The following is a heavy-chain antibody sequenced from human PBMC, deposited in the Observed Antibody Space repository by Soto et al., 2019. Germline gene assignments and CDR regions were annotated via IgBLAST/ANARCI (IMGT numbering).Heavy chain of an antibody. CDR3: ARDGRIRRPDWYFDL. D-gene: IGHD2-15*01. Sequence: EGSLRLSCAASGLTFSSYEMNWVRQAPGKGLEWVSYISRSGSTIYYADSVKGRVTISRDNAKNSLYLQMNSLRAEDTAVYYCARDGRIRRPDWYFDLWGRGTLVTVSS. CDR1: GLTFSSYE. CDR2: ISRSGSTI. J-gene: IGHJ2*01. V-gene: IGHV3-48*03.